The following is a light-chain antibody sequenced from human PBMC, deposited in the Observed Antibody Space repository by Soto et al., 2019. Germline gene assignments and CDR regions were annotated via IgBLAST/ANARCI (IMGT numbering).Light chain of an antibody. CDR1: QSVSSY. CDR3: QQRSNWPVT. CDR2: DAS. J-gene: IGKJ1*01. V-gene: IGKV3-11*01. Sequence: DIVLTQSPATLSLSTGERATLSCRASQSVSSYLAWYQQKPGQAPRLIIYDASSRATGIPARFSGSGSGTDFTLTIISLEPEDFAVYFCQQRSNWPVTFGQGTRVEIK.